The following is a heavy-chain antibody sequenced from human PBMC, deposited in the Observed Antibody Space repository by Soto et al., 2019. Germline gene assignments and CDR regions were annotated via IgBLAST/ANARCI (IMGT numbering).Heavy chain of an antibody. D-gene: IGHD6-13*01. CDR2: INPSGGST. J-gene: IGHJ4*02. CDR3: ARDLGPGIAAAGKGGCDY. V-gene: IGHV1-46*01. Sequence: GASVKVSCKASGYTFTSYYMHWVRQAPGQGLEWMGIINPSGGSTSYAQKFQGRVTMTRDTSTSTVYMELSSLRSEDTAVYYCARDLGPGIAAAGKGGCDYWGQGTLVTVSS. CDR1: GYTFTSYY.